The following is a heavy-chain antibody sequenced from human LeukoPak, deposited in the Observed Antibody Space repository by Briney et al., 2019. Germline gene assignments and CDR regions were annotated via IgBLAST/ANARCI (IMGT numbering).Heavy chain of an antibody. J-gene: IGHJ3*02. D-gene: IGHD2-2*01. V-gene: IGHV4-39*02. CDR2: IYYSGST. CDR3: ARDTGVVPARGAFDI. CDR1: GGSISSSSYY. Sequence: SETLSLTCTVSGGSISSSSYYWGWIRQPPGKGLEWIGSIYYSGSTYYNPSLKSRVTISVDTSKNQFSLKLSSVTAADTAVYYCARDTGVVPARGAFDIWGQGTMVTVSS.